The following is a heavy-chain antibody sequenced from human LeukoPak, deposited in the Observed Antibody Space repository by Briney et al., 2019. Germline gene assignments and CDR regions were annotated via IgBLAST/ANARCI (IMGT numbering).Heavy chain of an antibody. D-gene: IGHD3-9*01. CDR3: AKGGDYDVLTGYYVSDF. J-gene: IGHJ4*02. CDR2: ISGRSNNT. CDR1: GFIFSNYA. V-gene: IGHV3-23*01. Sequence: QAGASLRLSCAASGFIFSNYAMYWVRQAPGKGLEWVSAISGRSNNTYYADSVKGRFTISRDSSKNTLYLQMNSLRADDTAVYYCAKGGDYDVLTGYYVSDFWGQGTLVTVSS.